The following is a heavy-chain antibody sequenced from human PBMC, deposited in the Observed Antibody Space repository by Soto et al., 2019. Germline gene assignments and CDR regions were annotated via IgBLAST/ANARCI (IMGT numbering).Heavy chain of an antibody. D-gene: IGHD2-2*01. Sequence: EVQLLESGGGLVQPGGSLRLSCTASGFTFTYYAFSWVSQAPGKGLEWVSAISANGQGIYYADSVRGRFTISRDNSKNTVFLHMDSLRAEDTAVYYCAKDRDYPRDQFHYWGQGTLVTVSS. CDR3: AKDRDYPRDQFHY. CDR2: ISANGQGI. J-gene: IGHJ4*02. V-gene: IGHV3-23*01. CDR1: GFTFTYYA.